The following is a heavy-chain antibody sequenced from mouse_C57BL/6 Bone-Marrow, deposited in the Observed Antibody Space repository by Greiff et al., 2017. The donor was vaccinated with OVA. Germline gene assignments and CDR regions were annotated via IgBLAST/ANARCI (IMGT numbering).Heavy chain of an antibody. V-gene: IGHV1-39*01. CDR2: INPNYGTT. CDR1: GYSFTDYN. J-gene: IGHJ4*01. D-gene: IGHD2-3*01. CDR3: ARVGGWLLRNYAMDY. Sequence: EVKLVESGPELVKPGASVKISCKASGYSFTDYNMNWVKQSNGKSLEWIGVINPNYGTTSYNQKFKGKATLTVDQSSRTAYMQLNSLTSEDSAVYYCARVGGWLLRNYAMDYWGQGTSVTVSS.